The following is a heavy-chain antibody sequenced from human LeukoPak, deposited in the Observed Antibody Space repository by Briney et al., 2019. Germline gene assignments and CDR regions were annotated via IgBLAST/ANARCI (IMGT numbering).Heavy chain of an antibody. D-gene: IGHD3-10*01. V-gene: IGHV3-7*01. CDR1: GFTFSSYW. J-gene: IGHJ4*02. CDR2: IKQDGSEK. CDR3: ARDNEGRFGELVGY. Sequence: GGSLRLSCAASGFTFSSYWMSWVRQAPGKGLEWVANIKQDGSEKYYVDSVKGRFTISRDNSKNTLYLQMNSLRAEDTAVYYCARDNEGRFGELVGYWGQGTLVTVSS.